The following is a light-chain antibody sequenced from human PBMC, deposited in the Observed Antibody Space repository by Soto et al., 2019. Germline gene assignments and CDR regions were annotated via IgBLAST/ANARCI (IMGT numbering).Light chain of an antibody. V-gene: IGLV1-44*01. CDR1: SSNIGSNT. CDR2: SNN. Sequence: QSVLTQPPSASGTPGQTVTISCSGSSSNIGSNTVNWYQQLPGTAPKLLIQSNNQRPSGVPDRFSGSKSGTSASLAISGLQSEDEADYYCASWDDSLKAVFGGGTKLTFL. CDR3: ASWDDSLKAV. J-gene: IGLJ3*02.